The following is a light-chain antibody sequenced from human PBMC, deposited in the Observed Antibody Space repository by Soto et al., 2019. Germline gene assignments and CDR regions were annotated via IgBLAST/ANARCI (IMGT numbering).Light chain of an antibody. V-gene: IGLV2-14*01. CDR3: SSYTSSSTLWV. CDR1: SSDVGGYNY. J-gene: IGLJ3*02. CDR2: EVS. Sequence: QSALTQPASVSGSPGQSITISCTGTSSDVGGYNYVSWYQQHPGKAPKLMIYEVSNRPSGVSNRFSGSKSGNTASLTISGLQAEEEDDYYCSSYTSSSTLWVFGGGTKLTVL.